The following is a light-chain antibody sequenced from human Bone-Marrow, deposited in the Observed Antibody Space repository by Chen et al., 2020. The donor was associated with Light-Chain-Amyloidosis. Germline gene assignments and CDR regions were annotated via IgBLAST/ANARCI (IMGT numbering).Light chain of an antibody. J-gene: IGKJ4*01. CDR3: QQYGTSPLT. CDR1: QTISSNY. V-gene: IGKV3-20*01. CDR2: GSS. Sequence: EIVLTQSPGTLSLSPGEGANLSCRASQTISSNYLTWYQQKFGQAPRLLIYGSSSRATGLPDRFTGSESGTDFTLTINRLEPEDFAMYYCQQYGTSPLTFGGGTKVEIK.